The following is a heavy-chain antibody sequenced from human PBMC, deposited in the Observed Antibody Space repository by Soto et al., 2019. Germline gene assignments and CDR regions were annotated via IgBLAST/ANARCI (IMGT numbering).Heavy chain of an antibody. CDR1: GFTFSSYE. D-gene: IGHD4-17*01. J-gene: IGHJ4*02. CDR3: ARENYGFDD. V-gene: IGHV3-48*03. Sequence: EVQLVESGGGLVQPGGSLRLSCAASGFTFSSYEMNWVRQAPGKGLEWVAKTSSSGSTIYYADSVKGRFTISRDNAKNSRYLQMCSLIAEETAVYYCARENYGFDDWGQGTLVTVSS. CDR2: TSSSGSTI.